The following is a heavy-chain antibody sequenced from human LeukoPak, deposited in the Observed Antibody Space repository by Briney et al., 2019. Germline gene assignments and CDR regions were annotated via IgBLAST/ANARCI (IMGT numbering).Heavy chain of an antibody. D-gene: IGHD4-17*01. J-gene: IGHJ4*02. CDR3: AKTQAGDSDFDY. CDR1: GFTFSNFG. Sequence: GGSLRLSCAASGFTFSNFGMHWVRQAPGKGLEWVAFIRYDGSNKYYADSVKGRFTISRDNSKNTLYLQMNSLRAEDTAVYYCAKTQAGDSDFDYWGQGTLVTVSS. CDR2: IRYDGSNK. V-gene: IGHV3-30*02.